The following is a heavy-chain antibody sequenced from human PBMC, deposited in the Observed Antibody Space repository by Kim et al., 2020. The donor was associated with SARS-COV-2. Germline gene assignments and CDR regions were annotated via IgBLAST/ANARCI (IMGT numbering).Heavy chain of an antibody. CDR3: TRIHPNDYDSSGYHDF. D-gene: IGHD3-22*01. Sequence: GGSLRLSCKVSGFTFDDYGLSWVRQAPGKGLEWVSVITSKAYSGTTDYAASVEGRFTVSRDDSKSIAYLHMNSLKTEDTAVYYCTRIHPNDYDSSGYHDFWGQGTLVAVSS. CDR1: GFTFDDYG. CDR2: ITSKAYSGTT. J-gene: IGHJ4*02. V-gene: IGHV3-49*04.